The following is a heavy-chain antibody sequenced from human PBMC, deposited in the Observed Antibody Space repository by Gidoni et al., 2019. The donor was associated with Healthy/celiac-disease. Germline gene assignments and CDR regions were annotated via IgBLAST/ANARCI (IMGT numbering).Heavy chain of an antibody. CDR2: INHSGST. V-gene: IGHV4-34*01. CDR3: ARGPARDYYDSSGYTFDI. CDR1: GGSFSGYY. J-gene: IGHJ3*02. Sequence: QVQLQQWGAGLLTPSETLSLTCAVYGGSFSGYYWSWIRQPPGKGLEWIGEINHSGSTNYNPSLKSRVTISVDTSKNQFSLKLSSVTAADTAVYYCARGPARDYYDSSGYTFDIWGQGTMVTVSS. D-gene: IGHD3-22*01.